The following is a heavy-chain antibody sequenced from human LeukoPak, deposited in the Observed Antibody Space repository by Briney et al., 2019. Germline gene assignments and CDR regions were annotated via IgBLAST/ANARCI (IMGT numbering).Heavy chain of an antibody. CDR3: ARNLIPEQLVLNF. CDR1: GGSISSYY. CDR2: IYYTGST. D-gene: IGHD6-13*01. V-gene: IGHV4-59*01. Sequence: SETLSLTCTVSGGSISSYYWSWIRQPAGKGLEWIGYIYYTGSTNYNPSLKSRVTMSVDTSKNQFSLNLRSVTPEDTAVYYCARNLIPEQLVLNFWGQGTLVTVSS. J-gene: IGHJ4*02.